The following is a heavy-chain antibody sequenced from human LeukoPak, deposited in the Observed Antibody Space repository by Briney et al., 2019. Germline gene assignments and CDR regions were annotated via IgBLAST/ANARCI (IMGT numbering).Heavy chain of an antibody. CDR2: INHSGST. V-gene: IGHV4-39*07. CDR3: ARDIAVAGTLRLGVVTGD. J-gene: IGHJ4*02. Sequence: SETLSLTCTVSGGSISSSRYYWGWIRQPPGKGLEWIGEINHSGSTNYNPSLKSRVTISVDTSKNQFSLKLSSVTAADTAVYYCARDIAVAGTLRLGVVTGDWGQGTLVTVSS. D-gene: IGHD6-19*01. CDR1: GGSISSSRYY.